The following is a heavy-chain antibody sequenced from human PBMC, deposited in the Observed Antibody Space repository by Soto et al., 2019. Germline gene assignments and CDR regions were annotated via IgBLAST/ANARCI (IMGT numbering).Heavy chain of an antibody. Sequence: ASLQISCKGSGYSFTSGWIGWVLQIPGNGLEWMGIIYPGDSDTRYSPSFQGPVTISADKSISTAYLQWSSLKASDTAMYYCASPSIETTRREPREAFETRGQGTMVSV. D-gene: IGHD1-1*01. J-gene: IGHJ3*02. CDR1: GYSFTSGW. CDR3: ASPSIETTRREPREAFET. V-gene: IGHV5-51*01. CDR2: IYPGDSDT.